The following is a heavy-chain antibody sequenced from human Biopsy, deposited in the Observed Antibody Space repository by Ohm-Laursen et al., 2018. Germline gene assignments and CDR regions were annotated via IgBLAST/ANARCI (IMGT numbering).Heavy chain of an antibody. CDR2: IYNVEST. V-gene: IGHV4-31*03. Sequence: TLSLTCSVSGGSISSGGYYWSWIRQFPGKGLELLGYIYNVESTYYNPSLKSRVLISGEASRNQYSLKLTSVTAADTAVYYCVRDRRDWYEPWGQGTLVTVSS. CDR1: GGSISSGGYY. CDR3: VRDRRDWYEP. J-gene: IGHJ5*02.